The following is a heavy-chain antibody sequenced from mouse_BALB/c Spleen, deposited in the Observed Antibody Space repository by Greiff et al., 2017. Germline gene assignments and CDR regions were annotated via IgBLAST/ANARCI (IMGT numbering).Heavy chain of an antibody. CDR3: ARWGSSYGGPYAMDY. CDR1: GYTFTSYV. D-gene: IGHD1-1*01. Sequence: EVQLQQSGPELVKPGASVKMSCKASGYTFTSYVMHWVKQKPGQGLEWIGYINPYNDGTKYNEKFKGKATLTSDKSSSTAYMELSSLTSEDSAVYYCARWGSSYGGPYAMDYWGQGTSVTVSS. J-gene: IGHJ4*01. CDR2: INPYNDGT. V-gene: IGHV1-14*01.